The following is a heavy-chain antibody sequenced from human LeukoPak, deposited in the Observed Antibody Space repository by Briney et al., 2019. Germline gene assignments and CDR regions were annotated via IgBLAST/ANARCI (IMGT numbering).Heavy chain of an antibody. CDR3: ARTEVVAATIPHFDY. CDR2: IYYSGST. CDR1: GGSISSGGYY. D-gene: IGHD2-15*01. V-gene: IGHV4-31*03. J-gene: IGHJ4*02. Sequence: SQTLSLTCTVSGGSISSGGYYWSWIRQHPGKGLEWIGYIYYSGSTSYNPSLKSRLTISVDTSKNQFSLKLSSVTPADTAVYYCARTEVVAATIPHFDYWGQGTLVTVSS.